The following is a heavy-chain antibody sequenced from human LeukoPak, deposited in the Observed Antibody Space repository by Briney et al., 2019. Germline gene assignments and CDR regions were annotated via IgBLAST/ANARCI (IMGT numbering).Heavy chain of an antibody. Sequence: GSLRLSCAASEFSVGSNYMTWVRQAPGKGLEWIGSIYHSGSTYYNPSLKSRVTISVDTSKNQFSLKLSSVTAADTAVYYCARGGSPTYSSGWYSVGRVFDYWGQGTLVTVSS. V-gene: IGHV4-38-2*01. CDR3: ARGGSPTYSSGWYSVGRVFDY. CDR2: IYHSGST. J-gene: IGHJ4*02. D-gene: IGHD6-19*01. CDR1: EFSVGSNY.